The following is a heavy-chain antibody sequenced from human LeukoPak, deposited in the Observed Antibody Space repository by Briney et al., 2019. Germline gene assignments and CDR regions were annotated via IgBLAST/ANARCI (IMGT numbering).Heavy chain of an antibody. Sequence: SETLSLTCIVSGGSISSYYWSWIRQPPGKGLEWIGYIYYSGSTNYNPSLKSRVTISVDTSKNQFSLKLSSVTAADTAVYYCARASAPGAFDIWGQGTMVTVSS. CDR1: GGSISSYY. CDR3: ARASAPGAFDI. V-gene: IGHV4-59*01. J-gene: IGHJ3*02. CDR2: IYYSGST.